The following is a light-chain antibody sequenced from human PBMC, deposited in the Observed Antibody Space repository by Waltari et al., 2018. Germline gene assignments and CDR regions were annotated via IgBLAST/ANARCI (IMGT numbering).Light chain of an antibody. CDR2: EVI. CDR1: NSDVGNYNL. V-gene: IGLV2-23*02. Sequence: QSALTQPASVSGTPGQSITISCTGTNSDVGNYNLVSWYQHHPGEAPKLMICEVIKLPSVGSNRFSGSKSGTTASLTISGLQAEDEADYYCCSYAGSGTYVFGTGTKVTVL. J-gene: IGLJ1*01. CDR3: CSYAGSGTYV.